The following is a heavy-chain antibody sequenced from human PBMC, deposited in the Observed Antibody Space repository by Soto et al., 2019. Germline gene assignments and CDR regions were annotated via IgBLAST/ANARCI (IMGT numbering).Heavy chain of an antibody. CDR2: MNPNSGNT. CDR1: GYTFTSYD. V-gene: IGHV1-8*01. D-gene: IGHD3-22*01. CDR3: ARSSLTYYYDSSGYPVRTFDI. J-gene: IGHJ3*02. Sequence: ASVKVSCKASGYTFTSYDINWVRQATGQGLEWMGWMNPNSGNTGYAQKFQGRVTMTRNTSISTAYMELSSLRSEDTAVYYCARSSLTYYYDSSGYPVRTFDIWGQGTMVTVSS.